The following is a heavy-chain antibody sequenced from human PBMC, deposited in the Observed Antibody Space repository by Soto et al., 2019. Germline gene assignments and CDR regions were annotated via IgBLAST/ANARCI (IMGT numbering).Heavy chain of an antibody. CDR1: GYTFTRYY. CDR2: INPRGGST. J-gene: IGHJ4*02. Sequence: ASVKVSCKASGYTFTRYYIHWVRQAPGQGLEWMGIINPRGGSTTYAQKFQGRVTMTRDTSTSTVYMELSSLRSEDTAVYYCARDGLFKSSGSYPHYFDYWGQGTLVTVSS. V-gene: IGHV1-46*01. D-gene: IGHD3-10*01. CDR3: ARDGLFKSSGSYPHYFDY.